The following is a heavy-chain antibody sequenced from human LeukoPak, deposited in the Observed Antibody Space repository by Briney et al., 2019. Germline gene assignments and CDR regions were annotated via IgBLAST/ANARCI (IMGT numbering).Heavy chain of an antibody. J-gene: IGHJ6*03. CDR2: IIPIFGIE. D-gene: IGHD6-6*01. CDR3: ARTSSSSLYYYYYMDV. CDR1: GGTFSSYA. V-gene: IGHV1-69*05. Sequence: ASVKVSCKASGGTFSSYAISWVRQASGQGLEWMGGIIPIFGIEKYSQKFQGRVTITTDEYTSTTNMELSSLRSEDTAAYYYARTSSSSLYYYYYMDVWGKGTTVTVSS.